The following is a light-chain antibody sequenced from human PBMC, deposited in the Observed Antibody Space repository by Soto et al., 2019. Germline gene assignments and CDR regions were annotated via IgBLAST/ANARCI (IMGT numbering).Light chain of an antibody. CDR2: ASS. Sequence: DIPMTPSPSSLSASVGDRVTISCRASQPISIYINWYQQKPGKAPKLLLYASSNLHGGVPSRFSGRGSGTHFTLTISSPHPEDFATYSCQHSHTTPYTFGQGTRLEIK. CDR3: QHSHTTPYT. V-gene: IGKV1-39*01. J-gene: IGKJ5*01. CDR1: QPISIY.